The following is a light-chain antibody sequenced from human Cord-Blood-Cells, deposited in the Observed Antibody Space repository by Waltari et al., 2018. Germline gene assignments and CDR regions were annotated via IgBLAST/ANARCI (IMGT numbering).Light chain of an antibody. Sequence: QSALTQPASVSGSPGQSITISCTGTSRDVGGSNYVSWYQQHPAKAPKLMIYDVSNRPSGVSNRFSGSKSGNTASLTISGLQAEDEADYYCSSYTSSSTLNYVFGTGTKVTVL. V-gene: IGLV2-14*01. CDR1: SRDVGGSNY. CDR3: SSYTSSSTLNYV. CDR2: DVS. J-gene: IGLJ1*01.